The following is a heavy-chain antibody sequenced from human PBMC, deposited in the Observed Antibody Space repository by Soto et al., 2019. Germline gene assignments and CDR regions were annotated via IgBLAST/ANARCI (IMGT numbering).Heavy chain of an antibody. J-gene: IGHJ1*01. CDR2: ISYIGRN. CDR1: GGSISNNEYY. V-gene: IGHV4-30-4*01. D-gene: IGHD6-25*01. Sequence: PSETLSLTCTVSGGSISNNEYYWSWIRQPPGKGLEYIGYISYIGRNDNNPSLKSRVTLSLDTSKNQFSLSLSSVTAADTAVYYWAKVFGLHSSGCFLALFEIRAQGTVVPVPS. CDR3: AKVFGLHSSGCFLALFEI.